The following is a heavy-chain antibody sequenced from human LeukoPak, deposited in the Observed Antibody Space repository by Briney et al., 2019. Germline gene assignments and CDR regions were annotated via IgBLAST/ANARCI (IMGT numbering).Heavy chain of an antibody. CDR1: GFTFSDDW. CDR2: IKSKTDGGTT. D-gene: IGHD2-2*01. J-gene: IGHJ5*01. V-gene: IGHV3-15*01. Sequence: GGSLRLSCAASGFTFSDDWMSWVRQAPGQGLKWVGRIKSKTDGGTTDYAAPVKGRFAISRSAANNTLYLQMNSLKAEDTGVCYCAGYSCSGTSCYRWLDSWGQGSLVNVSS. CDR3: AGYSCSGTSCYRWLDS.